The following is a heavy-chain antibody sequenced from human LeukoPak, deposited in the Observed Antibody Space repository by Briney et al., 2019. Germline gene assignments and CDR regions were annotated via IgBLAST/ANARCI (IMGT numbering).Heavy chain of an antibody. D-gene: IGHD3-22*01. Sequence: GGSLRLSCAASGFTVSSNYMSWVRQAPGKGLEWVSVIYSGGSTYYADSVRGRFTISRDNSKNTLYLQMNSLRADDTAVYYCARESPYYYDSSGYNDAFDIWGQGTMVTVSS. CDR3: ARESPYYYDSSGYNDAFDI. J-gene: IGHJ3*02. CDR2: IYSGGST. CDR1: GFTVSSNY. V-gene: IGHV3-66*01.